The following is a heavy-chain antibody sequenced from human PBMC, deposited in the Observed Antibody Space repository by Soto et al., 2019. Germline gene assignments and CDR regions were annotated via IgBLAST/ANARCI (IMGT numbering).Heavy chain of an antibody. CDR3: ARGVPSIAARRPLDY. Sequence: QVQLQQWGAGLLKPSETLSLACAVYGGSFSGYYWSWIRQPPGKGLEWIGEINHSGSTNYNPSLKSRVTISVDTSKNQFSLKLSSVTAADTAVYYCARGVPSIAARRPLDYWGQGTLVTVSS. D-gene: IGHD6-6*01. CDR1: GGSFSGYY. V-gene: IGHV4-34*01. J-gene: IGHJ4*02. CDR2: INHSGST.